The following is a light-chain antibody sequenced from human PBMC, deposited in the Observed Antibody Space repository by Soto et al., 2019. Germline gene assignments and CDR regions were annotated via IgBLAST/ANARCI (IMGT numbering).Light chain of an antibody. CDR3: CSYAGSYSYV. V-gene: IGLV2-11*01. J-gene: IGLJ1*01. CDR2: DVT. Sequence: SALTQPRSVSGSPGQSVAISCTGTSSDVGGYNYVSWYQQHPGKAPKLIIYDVTKRPSGVPDRFSGSSSGNTVSLTISGLQAEDEADYFCCSYAGSYSYVFGTGTKVTV. CDR1: SSDVGGYNY.